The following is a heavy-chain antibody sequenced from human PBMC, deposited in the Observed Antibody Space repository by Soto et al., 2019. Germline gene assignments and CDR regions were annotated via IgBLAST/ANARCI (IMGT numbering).Heavy chain of an antibody. D-gene: IGHD5-18*01. CDR2: INPNSGGT. V-gene: IGHV1-2*02. CDR1: GYTFTGYY. Sequence: ASVKVSCKASGYTFTGYYMHWVRQAPGQGLEWMGWINPNSGGTNYAQKLQGRVTMTRDTSISTAYMELSRLRSDDTAVYYCARGKGMGYSYGSAFDYWGQGTLVTVSS. J-gene: IGHJ4*02. CDR3: ARGKGMGYSYGSAFDY.